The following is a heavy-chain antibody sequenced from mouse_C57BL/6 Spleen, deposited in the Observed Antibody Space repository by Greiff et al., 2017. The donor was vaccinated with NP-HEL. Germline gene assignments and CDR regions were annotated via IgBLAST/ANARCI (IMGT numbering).Heavy chain of an antibody. V-gene: IGHV1-64*01. J-gene: IGHJ2*01. CDR1: GYTFTSYW. CDR2: IHPNSGST. Sequence: QVQLQQPGAELVKPGASVKLSCKASGYTFTSYWMHWVKQRPGQGLEWIGMIHPNSGSTNYNEKFKSKATLTADKSSSTAYMQLSSLTSEDSAFYYGARRRITTNYFDDWGKGTTLTVSS. CDR3: ARRRITTNYFDD. D-gene: IGHD1-1*01.